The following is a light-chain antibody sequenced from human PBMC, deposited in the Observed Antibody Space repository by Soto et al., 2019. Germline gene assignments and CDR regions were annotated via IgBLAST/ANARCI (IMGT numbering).Light chain of an antibody. V-gene: IGKV3-20*01. Sequence: IVLTKSLDTLSLSPGERATLSCGASQSIRSERLVWYHEKPGHAPILVIFDASNRASGMPERFSGSGSGTDFTLTIARLEPEDVGVYYCQEYDGAPITFGLGTLRETK. CDR3: QEYDGAPIT. J-gene: IGKJ5*01. CDR2: DAS. CDR1: QSIRSER.